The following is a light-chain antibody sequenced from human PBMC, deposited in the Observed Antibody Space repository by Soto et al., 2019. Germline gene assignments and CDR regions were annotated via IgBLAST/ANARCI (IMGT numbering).Light chain of an antibody. Sequence: EIVLTQSPATLSLSPGERATLSCRASQSVDTFLAWYQHKPGQAPRLLIYDASNRATDIPARFSGSGSGTDFTLTISSLQSEDFAVYYCQQYNNWPYSFGQGTKLEIK. CDR1: QSVDTF. J-gene: IGKJ2*01. V-gene: IGKV3D-15*01. CDR3: QQYNNWPYS. CDR2: DAS.